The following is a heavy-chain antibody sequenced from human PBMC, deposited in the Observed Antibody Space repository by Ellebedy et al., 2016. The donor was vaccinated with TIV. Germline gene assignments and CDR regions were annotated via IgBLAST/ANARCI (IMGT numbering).Heavy chain of an antibody. CDR2: ISWNSGSI. V-gene: IGHV3-9*01. Sequence: GGSLRLSCAASGFTFDDYAMHWVRQAPGKGLEWVSGISWNSGSIGYADSVKGRFTISRDNAKNSLYLQMNSLRAEDTAVYYCARRKSSGRPVPDYWGQGTLVTVSS. J-gene: IGHJ4*02. CDR3: ARRKSSGRPVPDY. D-gene: IGHD3-22*01. CDR1: GFTFDDYA.